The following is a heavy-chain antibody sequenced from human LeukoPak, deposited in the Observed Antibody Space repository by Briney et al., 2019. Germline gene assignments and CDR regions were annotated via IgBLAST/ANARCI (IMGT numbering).Heavy chain of an antibody. Sequence: AASVKVSCKASGYTFTGYYMHWVRQAPGQGLEWMGWINPNSGGTNYAQKFQGWVTMTRDTSISTAYMELSRLRSDDTAVYYCARGGFWSGYYRLDYWGQGTLVTVSS. CDR3: ARGGFWSGYYRLDY. D-gene: IGHD3-3*01. J-gene: IGHJ4*02. CDR2: INPNSGGT. V-gene: IGHV1-2*04. CDR1: GYTFTGYY.